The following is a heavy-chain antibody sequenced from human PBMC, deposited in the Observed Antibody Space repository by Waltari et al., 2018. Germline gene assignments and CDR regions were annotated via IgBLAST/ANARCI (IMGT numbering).Heavy chain of an antibody. D-gene: IGHD6-13*01. CDR2: IYYSGST. CDR3: ARGEGQQLVLPYAFDI. CDR1: GGSISSSSYY. V-gene: IGHV4-39*07. Sequence: QLQLQESGPGLVKPSETLSLTCTVSGGSISSSSYYWGWIRQPPGKGLEWIGSIYYSGSTYYNPSLKSRITISVDPSKNQFSLKLSSLTAADTAVYYCARGEGQQLVLPYAFDIWGQGTMVTVSS. J-gene: IGHJ3*02.